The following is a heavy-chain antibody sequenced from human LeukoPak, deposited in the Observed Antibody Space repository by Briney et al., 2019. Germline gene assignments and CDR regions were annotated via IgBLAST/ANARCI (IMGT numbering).Heavy chain of an antibody. CDR3: ARAGGSHSFDY. V-gene: IGHV3-48*02. CDR2: ISSSGTIM. CDR1: GFTFTSYN. J-gene: IGHJ4*02. D-gene: IGHD3-16*01. Sequence: GGSLRLSCAASGFTFTSYNMNWVRQAPGKGLEWVSFISSSGTIMHYADSVKGRFTISRDNAKNSLYLQMTSLRDEDTAVYYCARAGGSHSFDYWGQGTLVTVSP.